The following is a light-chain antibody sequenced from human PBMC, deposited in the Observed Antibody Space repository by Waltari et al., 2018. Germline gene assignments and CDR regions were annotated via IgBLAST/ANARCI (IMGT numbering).Light chain of an antibody. V-gene: IGKV1-5*03. Sequence: DIQMTQSPSTLSASVGDRVTITCRASQTISTWLALYQQRTGKAPKLPIYHASTLESGVPSRFSGNGVGNQFNLTISGLHPDDFATYYCQHYNTESRPFGQGTKVEIK. CDR3: QHYNTESRP. CDR2: HAS. J-gene: IGKJ1*01. CDR1: QTISTW.